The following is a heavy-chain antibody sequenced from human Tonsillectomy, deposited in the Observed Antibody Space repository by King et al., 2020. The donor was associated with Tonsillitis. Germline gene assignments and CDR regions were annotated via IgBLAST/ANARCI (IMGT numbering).Heavy chain of an antibody. CDR2: INIGGSST. V-gene: IGHV3-74*01. CDR1: GFTFSSFW. D-gene: IGHD6-19*01. J-gene: IGHJ4*02. Sequence: VQLVESGGGLVQPGGSLRLSCADSGFTFSSFWLHWVRRAPGKGLVWVSRINIGGSSTSYADSVKGRCTISRDNAKNTLYLQMNSLRAEDTAVYYCARPFPSYNSGWGLDYWGQGTLVTVSS. CDR3: ARPFPSYNSGWGLDY.